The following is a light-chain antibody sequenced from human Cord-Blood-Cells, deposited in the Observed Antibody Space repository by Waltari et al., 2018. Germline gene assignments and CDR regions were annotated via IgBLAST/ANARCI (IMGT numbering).Light chain of an antibody. CDR3: CSYAGSSTYYV. CDR1: SSDVWSYNL. V-gene: IGLV2-23*01. CDR2: EGS. Sequence: QSALTQPASVSGSPGQSITISCTGTSSDVWSYNLVSWYQQHPGKAPKLMIYEGSKRPSGFSNRFSGSKSGNTASLTISGLQAEDEADYYCCSYAGSSTYYVFGTGTKVTVL. J-gene: IGLJ1*01.